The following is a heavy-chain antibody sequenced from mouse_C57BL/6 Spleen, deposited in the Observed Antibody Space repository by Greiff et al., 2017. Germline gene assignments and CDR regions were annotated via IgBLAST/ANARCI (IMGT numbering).Heavy chain of an antibody. CDR1: GYTFTSYW. J-gene: IGHJ3*01. D-gene: IGHD3-3*01. CDR2: INPSTGGT. V-gene: IGHV1-53*01. CDR3: ARGGRGTAWFAY. Sequence: QVKLQQSGTELVKPGASVKLSCKASGYTFTSYWMNWVKQRPGQGLEWIGNINPSTGGTNYNEKLNSKVTLTVDKSSSTAYMQLSRLTSEDSAVYYCARGGRGTAWFAYWGQGTLVTVSA.